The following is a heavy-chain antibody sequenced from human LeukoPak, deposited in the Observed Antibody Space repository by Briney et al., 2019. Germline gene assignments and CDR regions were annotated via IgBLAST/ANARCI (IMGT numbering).Heavy chain of an antibody. CDR1: GFTFSDYY. Sequence: PGGSLRLSCAASGFTFSDYYMTWIRQAPGKGLEWISYISGTGTTIYYADSVKGRFSISRDNAKKSLYLQINSLRAEDTAVYYRARAQSFGLDYWGQGTLVTVSS. V-gene: IGHV3-11*01. CDR3: ARAQSFGLDY. D-gene: IGHD3-16*01. J-gene: IGHJ4*02. CDR2: ISGTGTTI.